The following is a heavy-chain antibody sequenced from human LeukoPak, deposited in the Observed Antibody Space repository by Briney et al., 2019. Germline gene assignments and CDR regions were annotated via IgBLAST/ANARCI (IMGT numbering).Heavy chain of an antibody. CDR1: GVTVSGDY. V-gene: IGHV3-66*01. Sequence: GGSLRLSCEVSGVTVSGDYINWVRRAPGKGLQWVAVLYSDGRTYYADSVKGRFGISKDTSESTVSLQMNSLRGEDTAVYHCAKSVVRPGKVGYYFGMDVWGQGTTVIVSS. D-gene: IGHD2-15*01. CDR2: LYSDGRT. J-gene: IGHJ6*02. CDR3: AKSVVRPGKVGYYFGMDV.